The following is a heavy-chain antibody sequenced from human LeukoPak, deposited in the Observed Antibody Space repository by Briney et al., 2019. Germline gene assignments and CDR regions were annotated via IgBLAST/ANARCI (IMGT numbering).Heavy chain of an antibody. Sequence: GGSLGLSCAASGFTFSSYEMNWVRQAPGKGLEWVSGISGSGGSTYYADSVKGRFTISRDNSKNTLYLQMNNLRAEDTAVYYCAKVDDYGARWYFDYWGQGTLVTVSS. D-gene: IGHD4-17*01. CDR3: AKVDDYGARWYFDY. V-gene: IGHV3-23*01. J-gene: IGHJ4*02. CDR2: ISGSGGST. CDR1: GFTFSSYE.